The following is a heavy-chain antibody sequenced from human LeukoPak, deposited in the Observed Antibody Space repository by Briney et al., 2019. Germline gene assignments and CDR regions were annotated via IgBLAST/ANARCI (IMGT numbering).Heavy chain of an antibody. CDR3: ARDGGYCSSTSCYIPDY. Sequence: GRSLRLSCAASGFTFSSYWMSWVRQAPGKGLEWVANIKQDGSEKYYVDSVKGRFTISRDNAKNSLYLQMNSLRAEDTAVYYCARDGGYCSSTSCYIPDYWGQGTLVTVSS. D-gene: IGHD2-2*02. CDR1: GFTFSSYW. CDR2: IKQDGSEK. V-gene: IGHV3-7*01. J-gene: IGHJ4*02.